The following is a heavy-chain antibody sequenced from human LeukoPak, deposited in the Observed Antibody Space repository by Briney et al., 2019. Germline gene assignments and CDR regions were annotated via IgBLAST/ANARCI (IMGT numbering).Heavy chain of an antibody. V-gene: IGHV4-59*01. CDR3: ARDRHGDWYFDL. D-gene: IGHD4-17*01. Sequence: SETLSLTCTVSGGSISSYYWSWIRQPPGKGLEWIGYIYYSGSTNYNPPLKSRVTISVDTSKNQFSLKLSSVTAADTAVYYCARDRHGDWYFDLWGRGTLVTVSS. CDR1: GGSISSYY. J-gene: IGHJ2*01. CDR2: IYYSGST.